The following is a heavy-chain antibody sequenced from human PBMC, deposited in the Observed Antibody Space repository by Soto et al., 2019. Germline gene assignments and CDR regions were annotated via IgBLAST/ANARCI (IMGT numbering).Heavy chain of an antibody. CDR2: IKSKTDGGTT. J-gene: IGHJ4*02. CDR1: EFTFSIYA. D-gene: IGHD3-10*01. CDR3: TTQLWFGVFNY. Sequence: SLRLSCAASEFTFSIYAMSWVRQAPGKGLEWVGRIKSKTDGGTTDYAAPVKGRFTISRDDSKNTLYLQMNSLKTEDTAVYYCTTQLWFGVFNYWGQGTLVTVSS. V-gene: IGHV3-15*01.